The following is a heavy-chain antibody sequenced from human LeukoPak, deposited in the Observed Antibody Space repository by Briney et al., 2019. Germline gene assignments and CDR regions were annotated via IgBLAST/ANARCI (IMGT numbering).Heavy chain of an antibody. D-gene: IGHD6-19*01. CDR2: IYYSGST. CDR3: ARRGSGWYSNWFDP. Sequence: PETLSLTCTVSGGSISSYYWSWIRQPPGKGLEWIGYIYYSGSTNYNPSLKSRVTISVDTSKNQFSLKLSSVTAADTAVYYCARRGSGWYSNWFDPWGQGTLVTVSS. V-gene: IGHV4-59*08. J-gene: IGHJ5*02. CDR1: GGSISSYY.